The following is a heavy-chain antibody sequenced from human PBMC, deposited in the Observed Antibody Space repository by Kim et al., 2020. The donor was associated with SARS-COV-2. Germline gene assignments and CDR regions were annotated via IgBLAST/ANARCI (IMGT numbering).Heavy chain of an antibody. CDR1: GFTLSSYW. Sequence: GGSLRLSCAASGFTLSSYWMSWVRQAPGKGLQWVANIKVDGSEKYYVDSVKGRFTISRDNARNSLFPNEQPESRDTAVYYCARGYSSSPNWFDPWGQGTLVTVSS. D-gene: IGHD6-13*01. J-gene: IGHJ5*02. CDR3: ARGYSSSPNWFDP. CDR2: IKVDGSEK. V-gene: IGHV3-7*05.